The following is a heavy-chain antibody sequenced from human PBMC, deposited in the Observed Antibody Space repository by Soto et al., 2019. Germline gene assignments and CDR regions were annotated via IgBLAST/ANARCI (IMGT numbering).Heavy chain of an antibody. CDR1: GYTLTELS. D-gene: IGHD6-25*01. Sequence: VSVKVSCKVSGYTLTELSMHWVRQAPGKGLEWMGGFDPEDGETIYAQKFQGRVTMTEDTSTDTAYMELSSLRSEDTAVYCCATFPQMYSSGVDVWGKGTTVTVSS. CDR2: FDPEDGET. CDR3: ATFPQMYSSGVDV. J-gene: IGHJ6*04. V-gene: IGHV1-24*01.